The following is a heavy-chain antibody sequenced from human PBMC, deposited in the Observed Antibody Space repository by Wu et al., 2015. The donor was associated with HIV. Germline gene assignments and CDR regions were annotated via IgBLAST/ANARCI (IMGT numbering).Heavy chain of an antibody. CDR3: ARSASTYYYDQGDWYFDL. CDR1: GGTFSSYA. J-gene: IGHJ2*01. Sequence: QVQLVQSGAEVKKPGSSVKVSCKASGGTFSSYAISWVRQAPGQGLEWMGGIIPIFGTANYAQKFQGRVTITTDESTSTAYMELSSLRSEDTAVYYCARSASTYYYDQGDWYFDLWGRGTLVTVSS. CDR2: IIPIFGTA. D-gene: IGHD3-22*01. V-gene: IGHV1-69*05.